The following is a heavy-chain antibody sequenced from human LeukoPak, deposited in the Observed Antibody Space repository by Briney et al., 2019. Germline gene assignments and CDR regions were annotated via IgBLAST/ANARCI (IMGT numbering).Heavy chain of an antibody. J-gene: IGHJ4*02. Sequence: GGSLRLSCAASGFTFSSYAMSWVRQAPGKGLEWVSDINGSGGSTYYADSVKGRFTISRDNSKNTLYLQMNSLRAEDTAVYYCARGGDDYPDYWGQGTLVTVSS. CDR2: INGSGGST. V-gene: IGHV3-23*01. D-gene: IGHD5-24*01. CDR1: GFTFSSYA. CDR3: ARGGDDYPDY.